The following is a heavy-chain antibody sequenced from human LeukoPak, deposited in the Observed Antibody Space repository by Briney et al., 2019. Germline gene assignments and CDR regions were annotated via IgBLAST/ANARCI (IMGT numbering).Heavy chain of an antibody. CDR3: ARTYSSGQGAYY. CDR2: IYHSGST. J-gene: IGHJ4*02. CDR1: GGSISSSNW. D-gene: IGHD6-19*01. V-gene: IGHV4-4*02. Sequence: PSETLSLTCAVSGGSISSSNWWSWVRQPPGKWLEWIGEIYHSGSTNYDPSLKSRVTISVDTSKNRFSLKLSSVTAADTAVYYCARTYSSGQGAYYWGQGTLVTVSS.